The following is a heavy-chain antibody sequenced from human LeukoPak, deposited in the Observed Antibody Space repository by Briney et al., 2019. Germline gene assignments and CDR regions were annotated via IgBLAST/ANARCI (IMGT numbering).Heavy chain of an antibody. V-gene: IGHV1-18*01. D-gene: IGHD3-10*02. CDR2: ISFHNGDT. CDR1: GLSLTHDG. CDR3: ARVKEYLCSGRQGGVD. Sequence: GASVKVSCKASGLSLTHDGISWVRQAPGQGLVWMGWISFHNGDTLYAQNFQGRLTVTTDTSTSTAYMELTSLTSDDTAVYFCARVKEYLCSGRQGGVDRGQGTLVTVSS. J-gene: IGHJ4*02.